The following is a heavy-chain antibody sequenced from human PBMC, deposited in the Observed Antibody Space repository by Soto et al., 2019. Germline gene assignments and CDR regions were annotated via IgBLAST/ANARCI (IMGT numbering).Heavy chain of an antibody. CDR2: VSAYNGNT. CDR3: ARTRITIFGVVISSDY. Sequence: SVEVSSKESGYAFASSGRSSVHHPTEQGLEWMGWVSAYNGNTNYAQTLQGRVTMTTHTSTSTAYMELRSLRSDDTAVYYFARTRITIFGVVISSDYWGQGTLVTVSS. J-gene: IGHJ4*02. D-gene: IGHD3-3*01. V-gene: IGHV1-18*01. CDR1: GYAFASSG.